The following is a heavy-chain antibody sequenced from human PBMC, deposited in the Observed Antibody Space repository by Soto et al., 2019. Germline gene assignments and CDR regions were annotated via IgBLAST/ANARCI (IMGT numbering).Heavy chain of an antibody. CDR2: ISSIGDTI. J-gene: IGHJ6*02. V-gene: IGHV3-48*03. D-gene: IGHD2-2*01. CDR3: ARDHSSTLTYYYYYYGMDV. Sequence: AGGSLRLSCAASGFAFSTFEMSWVRQAPGQGLEWLSYISSIGDTIYYADSVKGRFTVSRDNAKNSLYLQMNSLRAEDTAVYYCARDHSSTLTYYYYYYGMDVWGQGTTVTVAS. CDR1: GFAFSTFE.